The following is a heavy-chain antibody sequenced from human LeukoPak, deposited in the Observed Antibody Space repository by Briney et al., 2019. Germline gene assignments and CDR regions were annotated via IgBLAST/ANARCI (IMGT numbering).Heavy chain of an antibody. CDR1: GGSISSYC. CDR3: ARVPATRYYFDY. D-gene: IGHD2-15*01. Sequence: SETLSLTCTVSGGSISSYCWGWIRQPPGKGLEWIGYIYYSGSTNYNPSLKSRVTISADTSKNQFSLKLSSVTAADTAVYYCARVPATRYYFDYWGQGTLVTVSS. V-gene: IGHV4-59*01. J-gene: IGHJ4*02. CDR2: IYYSGST.